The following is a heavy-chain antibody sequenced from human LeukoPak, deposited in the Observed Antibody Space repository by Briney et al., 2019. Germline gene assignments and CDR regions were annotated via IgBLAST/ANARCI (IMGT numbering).Heavy chain of an antibody. V-gene: IGHV5-51*01. J-gene: IGHJ4*02. D-gene: IGHD6-13*01. CDR1: GSTFTSDW. CDR3: ARQGFPSSWSD. Sequence: GGPLQISCQGSGSTFTSDWIAWARQLPGKGLEWMGIIYPGDPDTRSSPSFQGQSTISADKSISTAYLQWSSLKASDTAVYSCARQGFPSSWSDWGQGTLVTVSS. CDR2: IYPGDPDT.